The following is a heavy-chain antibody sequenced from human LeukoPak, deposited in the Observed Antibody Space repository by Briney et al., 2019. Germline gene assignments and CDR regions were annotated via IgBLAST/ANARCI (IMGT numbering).Heavy chain of an antibody. CDR2: IYYSGST. J-gene: IGHJ4*02. CDR3: ARLGYGDYTSGDY. Sequence: KASETLSLTCTVSGDSISSTNYYWGWIRQPPGKGLEGIGSIYYSGSTYYNPSLKSRVTISVDTSKKQFSLRLSSVAAADTAVYYCARLGYGDYTSGDYWGQGTLVTVSS. D-gene: IGHD4-17*01. CDR1: GDSISSTNYY. V-gene: IGHV4-39*01.